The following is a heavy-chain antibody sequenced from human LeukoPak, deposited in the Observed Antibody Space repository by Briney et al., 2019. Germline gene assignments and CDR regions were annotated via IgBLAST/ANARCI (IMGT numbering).Heavy chain of an antibody. CDR3: ARAGLAGHYFDY. CDR2: IYSSGTA. V-gene: IGHV4-4*07. J-gene: IGHJ4*02. D-gene: IGHD3/OR15-3a*01. Sequence: SETLSLTCNVSGDSINNYYWSWIRQPAGQGREWIGRIYSSGTANYSPSLKSRIAMSVDTSTNQMSLRVRSVTAADTAVYYCARAGLAGHYFDYWGQGILITVSS. CDR1: GDSINNYY.